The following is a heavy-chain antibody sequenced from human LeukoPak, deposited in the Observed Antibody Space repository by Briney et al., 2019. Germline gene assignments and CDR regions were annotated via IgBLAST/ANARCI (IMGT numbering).Heavy chain of an antibody. CDR2: ISTTGGTT. D-gene: IGHD5-18*01. J-gene: IGHJ3*02. Sequence: GGSLRLSCAASGFTFYSYAMTWVRQAPGKGLEWVPTISTTGGTTYYADSVKGRFTISRDDSKNTLYLRMKSLRAEDTAIYYCVKGALRGYSAPGAFDIWGQGTMVTVSS. V-gene: IGHV3-23*01. CDR1: GFTFYSYA. CDR3: VKGALRGYSAPGAFDI.